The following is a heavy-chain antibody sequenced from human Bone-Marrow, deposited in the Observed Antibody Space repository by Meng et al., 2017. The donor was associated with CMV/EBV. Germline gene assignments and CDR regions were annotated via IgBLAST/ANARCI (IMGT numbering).Heavy chain of an antibody. CDR2: IIPICGTA. CDR3: ASASLAATPYYSSYGIDV. D-gene: IGHD2-15*01. J-gene: IGHJ6*02. Sequence: SVKVSCKASGYTFTSYGMSWVRQAPGQGLEWMGGIIPICGTANYAQKFQGRVTITTDESTSTAYMELSSLRSEDTAVYYCASASLAATPYYSSYGIDVWGQGTTVTVSS. CDR1: GYTFTSYG. V-gene: IGHV1-69*05.